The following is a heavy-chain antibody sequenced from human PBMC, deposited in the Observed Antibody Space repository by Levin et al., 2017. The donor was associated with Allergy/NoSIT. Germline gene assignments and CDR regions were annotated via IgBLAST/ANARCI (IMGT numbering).Heavy chain of an antibody. CDR1: GITFDDYA. D-gene: IGHD3-10*01. J-gene: IGHJ3*01. CDR3: AKDYYGSGSYVGYGFDF. V-gene: IGHV3-9*01. Sequence: SCAASGITFDDYAMHWVRQAPGKGLEWVSGISWNSGGIGYADSVKGRFTISRDNAKNSLYLQMNSLRAEDTALYYCAKDYYGSGSYVGYGFDFWGPGTMVIVSS. CDR2: ISWNSGGI.